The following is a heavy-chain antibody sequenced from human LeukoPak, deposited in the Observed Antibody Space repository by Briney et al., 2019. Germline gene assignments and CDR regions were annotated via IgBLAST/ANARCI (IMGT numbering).Heavy chain of an antibody. D-gene: IGHD3-22*01. J-gene: IGHJ5*02. Sequence: SVKVSCKASGYTFTSYYIHWVRQAPGQGLEWMGGIIPIFGTANYAQKFQGRVTITADKSTSTAYMELSSLRSEDTAVYYCARSYYYDSSGYIGFDPWGQGTLVTVSS. V-gene: IGHV1-69*06. CDR3: ARSYYYDSSGYIGFDP. CDR2: IIPIFGTA. CDR1: GYTFTSYY.